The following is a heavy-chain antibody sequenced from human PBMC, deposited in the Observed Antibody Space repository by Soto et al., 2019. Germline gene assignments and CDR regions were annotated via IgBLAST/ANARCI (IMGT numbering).Heavy chain of an antibody. V-gene: IGHV4-59*01. D-gene: IGHD2-21*02. CDR3: ARGRSYCGGDCYSDYFDY. J-gene: IGHJ4*02. Sequence: PSETLSLTCTVSGGSISPYYWNWIRQPPGQGLEWLGYIYFSGSTNYNPSLNSRLTISLDTSKNQFSLNLNSVTAADTAVYYCARGRSYCGGDCYSDYFDYWGQGALVTVSS. CDR1: GGSISPYY. CDR2: IYFSGST.